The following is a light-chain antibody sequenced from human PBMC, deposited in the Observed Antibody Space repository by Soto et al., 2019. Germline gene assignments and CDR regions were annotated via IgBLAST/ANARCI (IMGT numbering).Light chain of an antibody. Sequence: QSVLTKPPSASVTPGQRGTMSCSGRCPNIGSNTVNWYQRFPGTAPKLLIYSNNQRPSGGPDLFSGSKSGTSASLAISGLQSEDEADYYCAAWDDSLNTVVFGAGTKLTVL. J-gene: IGLJ2*01. CDR2: SNN. CDR3: AAWDDSLNTVV. V-gene: IGLV1-44*01. CDR1: CPNIGSNT.